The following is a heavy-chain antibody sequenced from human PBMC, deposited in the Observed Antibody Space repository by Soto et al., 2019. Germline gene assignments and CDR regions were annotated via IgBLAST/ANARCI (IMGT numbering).Heavy chain of an antibody. CDR3: ARGGVRGWELPSYYSGMDV. V-gene: IGHV1-2*04. J-gene: IGHJ6*02. Sequence: QVQLVQSGAEVKKPGASVKVSCKASGYTFTGYYMHWVRQAPGQGLEWMGWINPNSGGTNYAQKFQGWVTMTRDTSISTAYMELRRLRSDDTAVYYCARGGVRGWELPSYYSGMDVWGQGTTVTVSS. CDR1: GYTFTGYY. CDR2: INPNSGGT. D-gene: IGHD1-26*01.